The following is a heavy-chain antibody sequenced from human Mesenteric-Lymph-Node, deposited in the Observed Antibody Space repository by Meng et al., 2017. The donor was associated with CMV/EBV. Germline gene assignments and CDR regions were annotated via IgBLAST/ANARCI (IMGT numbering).Heavy chain of an antibody. J-gene: IGHJ4*02. CDR1: GGSFSGYY. CDR3: ARGVTSLDY. CDR2: IYYSGST. Sequence: GSLRLTCAVYGGSFSGYYWSWIRQPPGKGLEYIGSIYYSGSTYYNPSLKSRVTISVDTDKNQFSLRLTSVTAADTAVYYCARGVTSLDYWGQGTLVTVSS. D-gene: IGHD2-21*02. V-gene: IGHV4-34*01.